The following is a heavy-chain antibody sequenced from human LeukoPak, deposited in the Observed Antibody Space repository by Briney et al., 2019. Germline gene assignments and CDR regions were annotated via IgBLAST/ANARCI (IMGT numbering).Heavy chain of an antibody. CDR1: GYTFTGYY. CDR3: VRGKFDP. CDR2: INPNSGGT. J-gene: IGHJ5*02. V-gene: IGHV1-2*02. Sequence: ASVKVSSKASGYTFTGYYMHWVRQAPGQGREWMGWINPNSGGTNYAQKFQGRVTMTRGTSTSTAYMPLCRLRAAEPAVYYCVRGKFDPWGQGTLVTVSS.